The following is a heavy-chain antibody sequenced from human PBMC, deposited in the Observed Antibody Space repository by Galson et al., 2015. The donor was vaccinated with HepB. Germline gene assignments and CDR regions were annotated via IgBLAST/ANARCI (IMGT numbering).Heavy chain of an antibody. CDR3: ARGGHCGGGTCYSDYFDY. CDR1: GFTFSDHY. CDR2: SRNRANGYRT. J-gene: IGHJ4*02. V-gene: IGHV3-72*01. Sequence: SLRLSCAASGFTFSDHYMDWLRQAPGKGLEWLGRSRNRANGYRTEYAAPVKDRFTVSRGDSRDSLYLQMNSLQTEDTAVYYCARGGHCGGGTCYSDYFDYWGRGALVTVSS. D-gene: IGHD2-15*01.